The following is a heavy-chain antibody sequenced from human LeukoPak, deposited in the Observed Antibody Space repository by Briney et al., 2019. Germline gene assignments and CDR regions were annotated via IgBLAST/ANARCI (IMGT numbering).Heavy chain of an antibody. Sequence: PGRSLRLSRVASGFSFSSFGMHWLRQAPRKGLEWVAVIWYDGSNKYSAHPAKGRFTISRDTSKNTLYLQMNSLRAEETSLSYLARASNLDSSGWYGWVDYGGQGTLVTVSS. CDR1: GFSFSSFG. D-gene: IGHD6-19*01. CDR2: IWYDGSNK. J-gene: IGHJ4*02. CDR3: ARASNLDSSGWYGWVDY. V-gene: IGHV3-33*01.